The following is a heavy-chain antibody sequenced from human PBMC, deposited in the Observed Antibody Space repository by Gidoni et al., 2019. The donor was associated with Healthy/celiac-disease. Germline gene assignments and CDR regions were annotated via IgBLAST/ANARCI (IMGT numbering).Heavy chain of an antibody. Sequence: QVQPVQSGAEVEKPGAPVKVACKASGYTLTEFSMHWVRQAPGKGLEWMAGFDPEDGETIYAQKFQGRVTMTEDTSTGTADMELSSLRSEDTAVYCCATEGKRYGGWGQGTLVTVSS. V-gene: IGHV1-24*01. D-gene: IGHD1-20*01. CDR2: FDPEDGET. CDR3: ATEGKRYGG. CDR1: GYTLTEFS. J-gene: IGHJ4*02.